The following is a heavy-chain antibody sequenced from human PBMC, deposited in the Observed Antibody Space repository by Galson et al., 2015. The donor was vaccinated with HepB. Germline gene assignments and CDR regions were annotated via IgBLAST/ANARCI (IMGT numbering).Heavy chain of an antibody. Sequence: SLRVSCATSGFSFSSFWMNWVRQVPGKGLLWVSRISRGGNTRNYADSVEGRFTISRDNANNALYLEMNSLRAEDTAVYYCARGASYYDWTGYPDEKYCGMDVWGQGTTVIVSS. CDR2: ISRGGNTR. J-gene: IGHJ6*02. CDR3: ARGASYYDWTGYPDEKYCGMDV. CDR1: GFSFSSFW. V-gene: IGHV3-74*01. D-gene: IGHD3/OR15-3a*01.